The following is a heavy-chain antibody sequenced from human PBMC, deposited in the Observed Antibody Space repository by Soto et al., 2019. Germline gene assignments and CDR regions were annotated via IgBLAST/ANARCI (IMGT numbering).Heavy chain of an antibody. CDR2: ISVSGGST. CDR3: AKGYYDSSGYYFSAFDI. V-gene: IGHV3-23*01. Sequence: GGSLRLSCAASGFTFSSYAMSWVRQAPGKGLEWVSAISVSGGSTYYADSVKGRFTISRDNSKNTLCLQMNSLRAEDTAVYYCAKGYYDSSGYYFSAFDIWGQGTMVTVSS. D-gene: IGHD3-22*01. J-gene: IGHJ3*02. CDR1: GFTFSSYA.